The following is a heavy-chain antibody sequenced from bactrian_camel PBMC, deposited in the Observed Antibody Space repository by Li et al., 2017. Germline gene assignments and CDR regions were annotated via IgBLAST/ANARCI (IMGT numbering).Heavy chain of an antibody. CDR3: ATKYCSGEYCYTTAGFGY. CDR1: GYTC. Sequence: VQLVESGGGSVTTGGSLRLSCVVSGYTCTGWFRQSPGKEREAVATYITDGSGADGTADYADSVKGRFTISRDNAKNTVYLQMNSLKSEDTALYYCATKYCSGEYCYTTAGFGYWGQGTQVTVS. V-gene: IGHV3S63*01. CDR2: ITDGSGADGTA. D-gene: IGHD2*01. J-gene: IGHJ6*01.